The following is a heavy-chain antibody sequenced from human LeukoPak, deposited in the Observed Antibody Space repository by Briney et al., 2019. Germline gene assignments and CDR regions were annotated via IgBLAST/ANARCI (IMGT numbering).Heavy chain of an antibody. Sequence: GGSLRLSCAASGFTFSSYGMHWVRQAPGKGLEWVAVISYDGSNKYYADSVKGRFTISRDNSKNTLYLQMNSLRAEDTAVYYCAGHASSWPYYFDYWGQGSLVTVSS. J-gene: IGHJ4*02. D-gene: IGHD6-13*01. V-gene: IGHV3-30*03. CDR3: AGHASSWPYYFDY. CDR1: GFTFSSYG. CDR2: ISYDGSNK.